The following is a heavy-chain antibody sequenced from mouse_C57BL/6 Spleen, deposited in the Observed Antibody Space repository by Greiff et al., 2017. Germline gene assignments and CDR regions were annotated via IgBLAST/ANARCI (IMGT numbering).Heavy chain of an antibody. CDR3: ARSGYYGNSYYCDY. Sequence: VQLQQPGAELVKPGASVKMSCKASGYPFTSYWIPWVKQRPGQGLEWIGDIYPGSGSTNDNEKFKSKATLTVDTSSSTTYLQLSSLTSEGATVYYCARSGYYGNSYYCDYWGQGTTLTVSS. J-gene: IGHJ2*01. CDR1: GYPFTSYW. CDR2: IYPGSGST. D-gene: IGHD2-1*01. V-gene: IGHV1-55*01.